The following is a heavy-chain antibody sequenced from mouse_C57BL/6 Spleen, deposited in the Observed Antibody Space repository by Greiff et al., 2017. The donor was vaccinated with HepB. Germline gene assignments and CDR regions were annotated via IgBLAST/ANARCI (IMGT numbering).Heavy chain of an antibody. CDR3: ASYDYDEGY. CDR2: IDPSDSYT. Sequence: QVQLQQPGAELVKPGASVKLSCKASGYTFTSYWMQWVKQRPGQGLEWIGEIDPSDSYTNYNQKFKGKAKLTVDTSSSTAYMQLSSLTSEDSAVYYCASYDYDEGYWGQSTTLTVSS. CDR1: GYTFTSYW. V-gene: IGHV1-50*01. D-gene: IGHD2-4*01. J-gene: IGHJ2*01.